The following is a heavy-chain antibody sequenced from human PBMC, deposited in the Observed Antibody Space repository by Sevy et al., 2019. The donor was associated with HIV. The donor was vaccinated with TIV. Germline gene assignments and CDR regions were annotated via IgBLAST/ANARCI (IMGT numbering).Heavy chain of an antibody. Sequence: SETLSLTCTVSGGSNYYWGWIRQPPGKGLEWIGSIYYSGSTHYSPSLKSRVTIFVDTSKNQFSLKLSSVTAADTAVYYCARRADSMKGRGAFDIWGQGTMVTVSS. D-gene: IGHD3-22*01. V-gene: IGHV4-39*01. CDR2: IYYSGST. CDR3: ARRADSMKGRGAFDI. J-gene: IGHJ3*02. CDR1: GGSNYY.